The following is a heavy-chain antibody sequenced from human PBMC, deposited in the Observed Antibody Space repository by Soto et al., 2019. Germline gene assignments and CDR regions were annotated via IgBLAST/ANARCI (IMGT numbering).Heavy chain of an antibody. CDR1: GGTFSSYT. CDR3: ARGALYGSGSYYYFDY. J-gene: IGHJ4*02. V-gene: IGHV1-69*02. CDR2: IIPILGIA. Sequence: QVQLVQSGAEVKKPGSSVKVSCKASGGTFSSYTISWVRQAPGQGLEWMGRIIPILGIANYAQKFQGRVTMTADKSTSTAYMELSSLRSEDTAVYYCARGALYGSGSYYYFDYWGQGTLVTVSS. D-gene: IGHD3-10*01.